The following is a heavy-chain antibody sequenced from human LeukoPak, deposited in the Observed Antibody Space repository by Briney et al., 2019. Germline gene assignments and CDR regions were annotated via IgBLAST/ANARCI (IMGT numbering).Heavy chain of an antibody. D-gene: IGHD3-22*01. V-gene: IGHV4-39*07. CDR2: IYYSGST. Sequence: PSETLSLTCTVSGGSISSSSYYWGWIRQPPGKGLEWIGSIYYSGSTYYNPSLKSRVTISVDTSKNQFSLKLSSVTAADTAVYYCARGKDYYDTSGYPTFHYWGQGTLVTVSS. CDR3: ARGKDYYDTSGYPTFHY. J-gene: IGHJ4*02. CDR1: GGSISSSSYY.